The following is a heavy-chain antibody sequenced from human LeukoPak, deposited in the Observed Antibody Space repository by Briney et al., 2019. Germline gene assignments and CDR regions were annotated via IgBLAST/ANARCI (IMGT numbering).Heavy chain of an antibody. V-gene: IGHV4-59*08. Sequence: SETLSLTCTVSGDSISNYYWSWIRQPPGKGLEWIGYIYYSGNTSYNPSLKSRLTISVDTPKNHFSLRLTSVTAADTAVYYCARHSETCSGGSCFLDYFDYWGQGTLVTVSS. CDR1: GDSISNYY. D-gene: IGHD2-15*01. CDR3: ARHSETCSGGSCFLDYFDY. J-gene: IGHJ4*02. CDR2: IYYSGNT.